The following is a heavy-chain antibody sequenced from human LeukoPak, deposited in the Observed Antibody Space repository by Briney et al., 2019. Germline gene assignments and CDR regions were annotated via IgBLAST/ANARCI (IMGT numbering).Heavy chain of an antibody. Sequence: PGGSLRLSCAASGFTFSNAWMSWVRQAPGKWLEWVGRIKSKTDGGTTDYAAPVKGRFTISRDDSKNTLYLQMNSLKTEDTAVYYCSIVLLWFGELWFDYWGQGTLVTVSS. D-gene: IGHD3-10*01. CDR2: IKSKTDGGTT. CDR1: GFTFSNAW. V-gene: IGHV3-15*01. J-gene: IGHJ4*02. CDR3: SIVLLWFGELWFDY.